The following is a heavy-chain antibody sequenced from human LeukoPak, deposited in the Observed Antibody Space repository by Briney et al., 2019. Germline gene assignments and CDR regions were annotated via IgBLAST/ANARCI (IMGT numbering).Heavy chain of an antibody. CDR2: TYYRSKWYN. V-gene: IGHV6-1*01. J-gene: IGHJ5*02. CDR1: GDSVSSNSAA. CDR3: ARQAVIIPTGMEGPWFDP. D-gene: IGHD2/OR15-2a*01. Sequence: SQTLSLTCAISGDSVSSNSAAWNWIRQSPSRGLEWLGRTYYRSKWYNDYAVSVRSRITINPDTSKNQFSLQLNSVTAADTAVYYCARQAVIIPTGMEGPWFDPWGQGTLVAVSS.